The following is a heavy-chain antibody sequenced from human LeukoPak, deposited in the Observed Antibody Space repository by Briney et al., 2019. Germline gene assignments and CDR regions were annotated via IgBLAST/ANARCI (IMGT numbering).Heavy chain of an antibody. CDR2: INHSGST. D-gene: IGHD2-15*01. V-gene: IGHV4-34*01. CDR1: GGSFSGYY. CDR3: ARPRYCSGGSCYPNWFDP. Sequence: SETLSLTCAVYGGSFSGYYWSWIRQPPGKGLERIGEINHSGSTNYNPSLKSRVTISVDTSKNQFSLKLSSVTAADTAVYYCARPRYCSGGSCYPNWFDPWGQGTLVTVSS. J-gene: IGHJ5*02.